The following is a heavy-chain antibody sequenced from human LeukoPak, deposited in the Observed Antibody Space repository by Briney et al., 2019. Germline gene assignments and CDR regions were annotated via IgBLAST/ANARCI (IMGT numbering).Heavy chain of an antibody. Sequence: ASVKVSCKASGYTFSGYYMHWVRQAPGQGLEWMGWINPKSGGTNEAQKFHDRVTMTRDTSIRTAYMEVSRLRSDDTAVYYCARSPDILTGENFDYWGQGTLVTVSP. CDR2: INPKSGGT. CDR1: GYTFSGYY. V-gene: IGHV1-2*02. CDR3: ARSPDILTGENFDY. J-gene: IGHJ4*02. D-gene: IGHD3-9*01.